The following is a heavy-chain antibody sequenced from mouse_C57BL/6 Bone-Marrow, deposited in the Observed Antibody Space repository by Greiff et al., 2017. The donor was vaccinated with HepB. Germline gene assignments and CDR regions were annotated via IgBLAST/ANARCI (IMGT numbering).Heavy chain of an antibody. V-gene: IGHV5-16*01. CDR2: INYDGSST. CDR1: GFTFSDYY. CDR3: ARFITTVVAFDY. Sequence: EVKLVESEGGLVQPGSSMKLSCTASGFTFSDYYMAWVRQVPEKGLEWVANINYDGSSTYYLDSLKSRFIISRDNAKNILYLQMSSLKSEDTATYYCARFITTVVAFDYWGQGTTLTVSS. D-gene: IGHD1-1*01. J-gene: IGHJ2*01.